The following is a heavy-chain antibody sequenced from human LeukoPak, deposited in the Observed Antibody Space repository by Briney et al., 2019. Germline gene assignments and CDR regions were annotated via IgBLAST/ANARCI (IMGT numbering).Heavy chain of an antibody. D-gene: IGHD5-12*01. J-gene: IGHJ5*02. Sequence: GGSLRLSCAASGFWFSAYAMTWVRQAPGKGLEGVSGISGSGDNTYYADSVKGRFTSSRDNSNNTLYLQMNSLRAEDTAEYYCAKDIGAEPEDWFDTWGKGTLVTVSS. V-gene: IGHV3-23*01. CDR3: AKDIGAEPEDWFDT. CDR2: ISGSGDNT. CDR1: GFWFSAYA.